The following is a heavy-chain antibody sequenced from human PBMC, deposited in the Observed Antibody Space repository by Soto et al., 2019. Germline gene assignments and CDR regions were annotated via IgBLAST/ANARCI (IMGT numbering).Heavy chain of an antibody. V-gene: IGHV4-30-4*01. CDR2: IYYNGNN. D-gene: IGHD2-21*02. CDR3: ARERRGGDSDGGVDY. Sequence: QVQLQESGPGLVKPSQTLSLTCIVSGASLSSGDYYWSWIRQPPGKGLEWIAFIYYNGNNFYNPSLKRRVTIAIDPSNNQFSLKVRSVTAADTAVYYCARERRGGDSDGGVDYWGQGTLVTVSS. J-gene: IGHJ4*02. CDR1: GASLSSGDYY.